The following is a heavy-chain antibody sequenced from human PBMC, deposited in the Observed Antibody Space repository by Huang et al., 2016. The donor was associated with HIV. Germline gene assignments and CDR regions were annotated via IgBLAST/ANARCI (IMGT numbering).Heavy chain of an antibody. CDR3: ATGLGSFDY. J-gene: IGHJ4*02. D-gene: IGHD7-27*01. CDR2: IREDESEK. Sequence: EVQLVESGGGLVQPGGSLRLSCAASGFTFSAYWMSWVGQAPGRGVEWVARIREDESEKYYVDSVKGRFTTSRDKAKNSLYLQMNSLRAEDTAVYYCATGLGSFDYWGQGSLVTVSS. CDR1: GFTFSAYW. V-gene: IGHV3-7*01.